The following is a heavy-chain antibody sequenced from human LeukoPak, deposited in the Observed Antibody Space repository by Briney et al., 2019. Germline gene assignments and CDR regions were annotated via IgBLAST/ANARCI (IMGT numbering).Heavy chain of an antibody. D-gene: IGHD6-6*01. J-gene: IGHJ4*02. V-gene: IGHV1-69*13. CDR3: ARDSKQLGPGDFGY. CDR2: IIPIFGTA. Sequence: ASVKVSCKASGGTFSSYAISWVRQAPGQGLEWMGGIIPIFGTANYAQKFQGRVTITADESTSTAYMELSSLRPEDTAVYYCARDSKQLGPGDFGYWGQGTLVTVSS. CDR1: GGTFSSYA.